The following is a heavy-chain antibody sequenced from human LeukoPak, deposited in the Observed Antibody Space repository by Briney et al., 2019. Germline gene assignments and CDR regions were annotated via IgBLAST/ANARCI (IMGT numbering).Heavy chain of an antibody. Sequence: SRTLSLTCAISGDSVSSNDASWNWIRQSPSRGLEWLGRTYYRSKWSREYAVSVKSRMTINIDTSENQFSLQLNSVTPEDTAVYYCVRGNVGVLRNPSYLFDYWGQGTQVTVSS. CDR1: GDSVSSNDAS. V-gene: IGHV6-1*01. D-gene: IGHD3-10*01. J-gene: IGHJ4*02. CDR2: TYYRSKWSR. CDR3: VRGNVGVLRNPSYLFDY.